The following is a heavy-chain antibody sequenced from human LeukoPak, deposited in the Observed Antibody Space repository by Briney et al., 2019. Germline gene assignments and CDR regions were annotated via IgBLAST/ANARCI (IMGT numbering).Heavy chain of an antibody. Sequence: PSQTLSLTRNVSGGSITTYYWSWIRQPPGKGLEWIGYIYYSGSTKYNPSLRSRVTISADASKNQFSLKLSSLTAADTAVYYCARIYRWYFDLWGRGTLVTVSS. J-gene: IGHJ2*01. D-gene: IGHD4-11*01. V-gene: IGHV4-59*01. CDR1: GGSITTYY. CDR3: ARIYRWYFDL. CDR2: IYYSGST.